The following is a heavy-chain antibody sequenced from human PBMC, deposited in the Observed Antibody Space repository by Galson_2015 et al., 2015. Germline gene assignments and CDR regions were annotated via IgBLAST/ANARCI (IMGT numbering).Heavy chain of an antibody. Sequence: CAISGDSVSSNSAAWNWIRQSPSRGPECLGRTYYRSKWYNDYAVSVKSRISINPDTSKNQFSLQLNSVTPEDTAVYYCARGRLLWFRELYHFDYWGQRTLVTVSS. V-gene: IGHV6-1*01. D-gene: IGHD3-10*01. CDR1: GDSVSSNSAA. CDR3: ARGRLLWFRELYHFDY. J-gene: IGHJ4*02. CDR2: TYYRSKWYN.